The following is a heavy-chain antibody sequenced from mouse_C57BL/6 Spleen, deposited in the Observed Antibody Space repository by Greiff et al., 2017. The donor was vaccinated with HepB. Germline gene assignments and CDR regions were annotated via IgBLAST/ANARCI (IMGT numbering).Heavy chain of an antibody. CDR1: GYTFTSYW. Sequence: QVQLQQPGAELVKPGASVKMSCKASGYTFTSYWITWVKQRPGQGLEWIGDIYPGSGSTNYNEKFKSKATLTVDTSSSTAYMHLSSLTSEDSAVYYCARILKYYGSSYGYFDVWGTGTTVTVSS. CDR3: ARILKYYGSSYGYFDV. J-gene: IGHJ1*03. CDR2: IYPGSGST. V-gene: IGHV1-55*01. D-gene: IGHD1-1*01.